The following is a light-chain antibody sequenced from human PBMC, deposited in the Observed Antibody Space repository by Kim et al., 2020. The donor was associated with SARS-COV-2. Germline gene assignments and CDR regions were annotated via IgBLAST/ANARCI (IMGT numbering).Light chain of an antibody. J-gene: IGKJ4*01. CDR2: AAS. Sequence: SPGERATLSCRASQSVINGYLAWYQQKPGQAPRLLIHAASNRATGIPDRFSGSGSGTDFTLTISRLEPEDFAVYYCQQYGTSPLTFGGGTKVDIK. CDR1: QSVINGY. CDR3: QQYGTSPLT. V-gene: IGKV3-20*01.